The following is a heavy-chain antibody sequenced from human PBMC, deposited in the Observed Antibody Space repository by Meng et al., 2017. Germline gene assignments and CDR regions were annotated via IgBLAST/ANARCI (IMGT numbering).Heavy chain of an antibody. CDR2: ISWNRGTI. Sequence: GGSLRLSCAASGFTFDEYAMQWIRQAPGKGLEWVPGISWNRGTIGYADSVKGRFTISRDNAKNTLYLQMNSLRPEDTALYYCAKVEYKSGAYYFDYWGQGTLVTVSS. V-gene: IGHV3-9*01. CDR3: AKVEYKSGAYYFDY. J-gene: IGHJ4*02. D-gene: IGHD3-10*01. CDR1: GFTFDEYA.